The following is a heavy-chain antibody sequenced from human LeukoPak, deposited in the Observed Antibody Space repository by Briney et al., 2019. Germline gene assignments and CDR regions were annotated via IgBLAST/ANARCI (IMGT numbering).Heavy chain of an antibody. CDR1: GGSISSYY. D-gene: IGHD1-7*01. V-gene: IGHV4-59*01. Sequence: SETLSLTCTVSGGSISSYYWNWIRQPPGKGLEWIGYISYSGSTKYNPSLRSRVTISVDTSKNQFSLRVTSLTAADTAVYYCARALTGTTSIFHHWGQGTLVTVSS. J-gene: IGHJ1*01. CDR2: ISYSGST. CDR3: ARALTGTTSIFHH.